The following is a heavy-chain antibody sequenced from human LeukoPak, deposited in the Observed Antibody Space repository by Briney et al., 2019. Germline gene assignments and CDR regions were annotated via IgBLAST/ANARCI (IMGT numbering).Heavy chain of an antibody. D-gene: IGHD3-22*01. CDR1: GGSISSGSYY. CDR3: ARDEPDYYDSSGYEPNDAFDI. CDR2: IYTSGST. Sequence: SETLSLTCTVSGGSISSGSYYWNWIRQPAGKGLEWIGRIYTSGSTNYNPSLKSRVTISVDTSKNQFSLKLSSVTAADTAVYYCARDEPDYYDSSGYEPNDAFDIWGQGTMVTVSS. V-gene: IGHV4-61*02. J-gene: IGHJ3*02.